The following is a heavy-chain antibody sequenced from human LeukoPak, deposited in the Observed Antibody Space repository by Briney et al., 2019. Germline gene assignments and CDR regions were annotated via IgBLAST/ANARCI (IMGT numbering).Heavy chain of an antibody. CDR2: IYYSGST. J-gene: IGHJ5*02. CDR1: GGSISSSSCY. Sequence: SETLSLTCTVSGGSISSSSCYWGWIRQPPGKGLEWIGSIYYSGSTYYNPSLKSRVTISVDTSKNQFSLKLSSVTAADTAVYYCARGYDSSGYYHNWFDPWGQGTLVTVSS. CDR3: ARGYDSSGYYHNWFDP. V-gene: IGHV4-39*01. D-gene: IGHD3-22*01.